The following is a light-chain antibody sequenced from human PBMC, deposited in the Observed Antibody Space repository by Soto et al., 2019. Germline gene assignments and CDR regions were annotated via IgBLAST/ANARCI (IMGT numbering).Light chain of an antibody. J-gene: IGKJ1*01. V-gene: IGKV1-5*01. CDR2: DVS. Sequence: DIHMTQAPSTLSASVGDRVTITCRASQSINAWLAWYQQKPGKAPKLLIYDVSTLASGVPSRFSGSASGTELTLTTSNSESDDFESYYCQQHHCYSTFGQRTKVDIK. CDR1: QSINAW. CDR3: QQHHCYST.